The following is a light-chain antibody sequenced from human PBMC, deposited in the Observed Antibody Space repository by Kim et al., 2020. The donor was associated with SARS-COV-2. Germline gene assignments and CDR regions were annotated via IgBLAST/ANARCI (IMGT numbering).Light chain of an antibody. CDR3: QVWDSSSDHVV. CDR1: NIGSKS. J-gene: IGLJ2*01. V-gene: IGLV3-21*04. Sequence: ASGKTARITCGGNNIGSKSVHWYQQKPGQAPVLVIYYDSDRPSGIPERCSGSNSGNTATLTISRVEAGDEADYYCQVWDSSSDHVVFGGGTQLTVL. CDR2: YDS.